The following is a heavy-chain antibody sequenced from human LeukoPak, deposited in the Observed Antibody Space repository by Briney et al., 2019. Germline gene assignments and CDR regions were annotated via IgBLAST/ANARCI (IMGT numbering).Heavy chain of an antibody. CDR3: AKDRSNSWTFDY. V-gene: IGHV3-30*18. D-gene: IGHD6-13*01. CDR1: GFTFSNYG. CDR2: ISYDGSYK. Sequence: GGSLRLSCAASGFTFSNYGMHWVRQAPGAGLEWVAIISYDGSYKYYADSVRGRFTISRDDSKNTLYLQMNSLRAEDTAVYYCAKDRSNSWTFDYWGQGILVTVSS. J-gene: IGHJ4*02.